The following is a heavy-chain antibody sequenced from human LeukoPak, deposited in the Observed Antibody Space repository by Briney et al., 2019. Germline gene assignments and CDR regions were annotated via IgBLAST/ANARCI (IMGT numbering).Heavy chain of an antibody. J-gene: IGHJ3*02. CDR1: GIAFSTHD. CDR2: VSGIAGSI. D-gene: IGHD1-26*01. Sequence: PGGSLRLSCAVSGIAFSTHDMTWVRQAPGKGLEWISSVSGIAGSINYADSVKGRFTVSRDDAKYSLYLQMNSLRGEDTAVYYCARQVGVDDAFDIWGQGTMVTISS. V-gene: IGHV3-21*01. CDR3: ARQVGVDDAFDI.